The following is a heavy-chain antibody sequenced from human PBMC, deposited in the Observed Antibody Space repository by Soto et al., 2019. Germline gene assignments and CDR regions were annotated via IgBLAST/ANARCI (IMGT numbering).Heavy chain of an antibody. V-gene: IGHV1-46*01. CDR2: INPSGGST. CDR1: GYTFTSYY. Sequence: ASVMVSCKESGYTFTSYYIHWVRQAPVQGLEWMGIINPSGGSTSYAQKFQGRVTMTRDTSTSTVYMELSSLRSEDTAVYYCARGGDYYDSSGYYPFDYWGQGTLVNVSS. J-gene: IGHJ4*02. D-gene: IGHD3-22*01. CDR3: ARGGDYYDSSGYYPFDY.